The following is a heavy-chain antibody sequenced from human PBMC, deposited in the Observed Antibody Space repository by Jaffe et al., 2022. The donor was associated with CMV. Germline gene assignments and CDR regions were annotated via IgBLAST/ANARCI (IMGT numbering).Heavy chain of an antibody. V-gene: IGHV3-53*01. CDR3: ATSTGWSDLAFFFAFDI. J-gene: IGHJ3*02. Sequence: EVQLVESGGGLIQPGGSLRLSCAASGFTVSSNYMSWVRQAPGKGLEWVSVIYSGGSTYYADSVKGRFTISRDNSKNTLYLQMNSLRAEDTAVYYCATSTGWSDLAFFFAFDIWGQGTMVTVSS. CDR2: IYSGGST. CDR1: GFTVSSNY. D-gene: IGHD3-3*01.